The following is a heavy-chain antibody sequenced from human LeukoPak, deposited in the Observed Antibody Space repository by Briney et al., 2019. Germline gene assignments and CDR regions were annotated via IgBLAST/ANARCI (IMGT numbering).Heavy chain of an antibody. V-gene: IGHV1-8*02. CDR1: GGTFSSYA. Sequence: GASVKVSCKASGGTFSSYAISWVRQAPGQGLEWMGWMNPNSGNTGYAQKFQGRVTMTRNTSISTAYMELSSLRSEDTAVYYCARARTAQWLVRSYYYGMDVWGQGTTVTVSS. J-gene: IGHJ6*02. CDR3: ARARTAQWLVRSYYYGMDV. CDR2: MNPNSGNT. D-gene: IGHD6-19*01.